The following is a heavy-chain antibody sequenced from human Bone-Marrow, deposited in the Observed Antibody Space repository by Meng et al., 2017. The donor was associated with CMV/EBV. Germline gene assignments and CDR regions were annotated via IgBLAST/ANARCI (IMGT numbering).Heavy chain of an antibody. J-gene: IGHJ5*02. CDR1: GFTFSSYD. CDR2: IGTAGDT. CDR3: ARSPYCSSTSCSRGWFDP. D-gene: IGHD2-2*01. Sequence: GESLKISCAACGFTFSSYDMHWVRQATGKGLEWVSAIGTAGDTYYPGSVKGQFTISRENAKNSLYLQMNSLRAGDTAVYYCARSPYCSSTSCSRGWFDPWGQGTLVAVSS. V-gene: IGHV3-13*03.